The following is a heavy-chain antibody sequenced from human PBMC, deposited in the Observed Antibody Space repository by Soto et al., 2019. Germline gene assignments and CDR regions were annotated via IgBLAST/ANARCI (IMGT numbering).Heavy chain of an antibody. D-gene: IGHD6-13*01. CDR1: GGSISSGGCY. CDR3: ARSFGVAAAGPFDY. CDR2: IYYSGST. Sequence: PLEILSLTCTVSGGSISSGGCYWSWIRQHPGKGLEWIGYIYYSGSTYYNPSLKNGVTISIDTSKNQFSPKLSSVTASDTAGNKCARSFGVAAAGPFDYWGQGTLVTVSS. V-gene: IGHV4-31*03. J-gene: IGHJ4*02.